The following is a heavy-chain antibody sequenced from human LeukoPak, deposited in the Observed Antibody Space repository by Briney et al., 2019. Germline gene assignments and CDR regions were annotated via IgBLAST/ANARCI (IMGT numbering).Heavy chain of an antibody. V-gene: IGHV3-66*01. Sequence: PGGSLRLSCAASGFTFSNAWMSWVRQAPGKGLEWVSAISDDGGNTYYADSVKGRFTISRDNSKNTLYLQMNSLRAEDTAVYYCARLWFGELAFDYWGQGTLVTVSS. J-gene: IGHJ4*02. CDR2: ISDDGGNT. D-gene: IGHD3-10*01. CDR1: GFTFSNAW. CDR3: ARLWFGELAFDY.